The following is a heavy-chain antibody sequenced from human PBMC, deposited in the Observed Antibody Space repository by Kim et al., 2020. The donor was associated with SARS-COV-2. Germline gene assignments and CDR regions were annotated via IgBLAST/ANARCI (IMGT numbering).Heavy chain of an antibody. D-gene: IGHD6-19*01. CDR1: GYSFTSYW. Sequence: GESLKISCKGSGYSFTSYWIGWVRQMPGKGLEWMGIIYPGDSDTRYSPSFQGQVTISADKSISTAYLQWSSLKASDTAMYYCARLLSRIAVAGTVPIGIDYWGQGTLVTVSS. V-gene: IGHV5-51*01. CDR3: ARLLSRIAVAGTVPIGIDY. CDR2: IYPGDSDT. J-gene: IGHJ4*02.